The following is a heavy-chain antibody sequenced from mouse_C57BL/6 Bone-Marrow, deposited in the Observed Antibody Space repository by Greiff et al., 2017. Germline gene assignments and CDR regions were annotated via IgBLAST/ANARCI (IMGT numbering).Heavy chain of an antibody. CDR3: ARSIYGNFSSYWYFDV. V-gene: IGHV1-85*01. Sequence: VQLQQSGPELVKPGASVKLSCKASGYTFTSYDINWVKQRPGQGLELIGWIYPRDGSTKYNEKFKGKATLTVDTSSSTAYMELHSLTSEDASVYFCARSIYGNFSSYWYFDVWGTGTTVTVSS. CDR1: GYTFTSYD. CDR2: IYPRDGST. J-gene: IGHJ1*03. D-gene: IGHD2-1*01.